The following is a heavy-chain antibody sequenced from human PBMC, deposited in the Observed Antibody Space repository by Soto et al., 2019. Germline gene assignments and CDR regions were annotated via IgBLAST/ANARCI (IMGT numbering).Heavy chain of an antibody. V-gene: IGHV3-30*18. CDR2: ISYDGSNK. D-gene: IGHD3-22*01. CDR3: AKWKYYYDSSGYPDEWSIGY. Sequence: QVQLVESGGGVVQPGRSLRLSCAASGFTFSSYGMHWVRQAPGKGLEWVAVISYDGSNKYYADSVKGRFTISRDNSKNTLYLQMNSLRAEDTAVYYCAKWKYYYDSSGYPDEWSIGYWGQGTLVTVSS. J-gene: IGHJ4*02. CDR1: GFTFSSYG.